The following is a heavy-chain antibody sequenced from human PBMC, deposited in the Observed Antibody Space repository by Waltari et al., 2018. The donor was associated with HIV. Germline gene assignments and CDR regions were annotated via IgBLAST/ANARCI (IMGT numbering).Heavy chain of an antibody. CDR1: GFTFSSYA. CDR2: ISYDGSNK. CDR3: ARDTGYCSFGSCSYNWLDP. D-gene: IGHD2-15*01. Sequence: QVHLVESGGGVVQPGRSLRLSCAASGFTFSSYAIHWVRQAPGKGLEWWALISYDGSNKYYADSVKGRFTISRDNSKNTLYLQMNSLRAEDTSVYYCARDTGYCSFGSCSYNWLDPWGQGTLVSVSS. J-gene: IGHJ5*02. V-gene: IGHV3-30*01.